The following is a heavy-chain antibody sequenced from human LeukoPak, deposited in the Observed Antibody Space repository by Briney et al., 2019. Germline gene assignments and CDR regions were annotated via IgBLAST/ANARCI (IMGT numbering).Heavy chain of an antibody. Sequence: RPSETLSLTCAVYGGSFSGYYWTWIRQPPGKGLEWIGEINHSGSTTYEPSLKSRVTISVDTSKNHFSLRLTSVTAADTAVYYCARGPCSTSCHRSWYFDYWGQGTLVTVSS. CDR3: ARGPCSTSCHRSWYFDY. D-gene: IGHD2-2*01. CDR1: GGSFSGYY. V-gene: IGHV4-34*01. J-gene: IGHJ4*02. CDR2: INHSGST.